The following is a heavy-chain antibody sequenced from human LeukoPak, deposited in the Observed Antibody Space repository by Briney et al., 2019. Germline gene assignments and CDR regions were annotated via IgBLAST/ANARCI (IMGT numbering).Heavy chain of an antibody. J-gene: IGHJ6*03. CDR1: GYTFSSYY. CDR2: INPSGGST. CDR3: ARSGGGYSYGLYYYYYYMDV. Sequence: ASVKVSCKASGYTFSSYYMHWVRQAPGQGLEWMGIINPSGGSTSYAQKLQGRVTMTTDTSTSTAYMELRSLRSDDTAVYYCARSGGGYSYGLYYYYYYMDVWGKGTTVTISS. D-gene: IGHD5-18*01. V-gene: IGHV1-46*01.